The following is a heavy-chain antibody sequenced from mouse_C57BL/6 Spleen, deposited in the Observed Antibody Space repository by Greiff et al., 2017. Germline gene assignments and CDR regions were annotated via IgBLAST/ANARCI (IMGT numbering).Heavy chain of an antibody. J-gene: IGHJ3*01. CDR1: GFTFSSYG. Sequence: EVQRVESGGDLVKPGGSLKLSCAASGFTFSSYGMSWVRQTPDKRLEWVATISRGGSYTYYPASVKGRFTISRDNAKNTLYLQMSSLKSEDTAMYDCARQDSSNGAWFAYWGQGTLVTVSA. CDR2: ISRGGSYT. CDR3: ARQDSSNGAWFAY. V-gene: IGHV5-6*01. D-gene: IGHD1-1*01.